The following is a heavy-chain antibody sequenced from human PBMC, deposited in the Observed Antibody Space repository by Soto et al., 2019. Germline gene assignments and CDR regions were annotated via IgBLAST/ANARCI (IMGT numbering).Heavy chain of an antibody. V-gene: IGHV3-30-3*01. D-gene: IGHD2-15*01. J-gene: IGHJ4*02. Sequence: QVQLVESGGGVVQPGRSLRLSCAASGFTFRSYAMHWVRQAPGKGLEWVAVISYDGSNKYYADSVKGRFTISRDNSKNTLYLQMNSLRTEDTAVYYCAREYCSGRSCYYLDDWGQGTLVTVSS. CDR2: ISYDGSNK. CDR1: GFTFRSYA. CDR3: AREYCSGRSCYYLDD.